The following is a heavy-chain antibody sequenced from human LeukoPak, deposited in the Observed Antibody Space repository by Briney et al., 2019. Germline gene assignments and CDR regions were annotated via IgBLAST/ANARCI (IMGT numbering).Heavy chain of an antibody. Sequence: ASVKVSCTASGYTFTSYAMHWVRQAPGQRLEWMGWINAGNGNTKYSQKFQGRVTITRDTSASTAYMELSSLRSEDTAVYYCARVPDDYVWGSFDYWGQGTLVTVSS. CDR1: GYTFTSYA. CDR2: INAGNGNT. D-gene: IGHD3-16*01. CDR3: ARVPDDYVWGSFDY. J-gene: IGHJ4*02. V-gene: IGHV1-3*01.